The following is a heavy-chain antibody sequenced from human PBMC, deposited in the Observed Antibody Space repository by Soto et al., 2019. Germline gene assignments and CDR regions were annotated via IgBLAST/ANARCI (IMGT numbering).Heavy chain of an antibody. CDR3: AKDRERDAWYEDY. J-gene: IGHJ4*02. Sequence: EVQLLESGGGLVQPGGSLRLSCVASGFSFSTYAMSWVRQAPGKGLEWVSVISGSDGNTYYADSVKGRFTISRDNSKNTLYLQMNSLRADDTAVYYCAKDRERDAWYEDYWGQGTLVTVSS. V-gene: IGHV3-23*01. CDR2: ISGSDGNT. D-gene: IGHD6-13*01. CDR1: GFSFSTYA.